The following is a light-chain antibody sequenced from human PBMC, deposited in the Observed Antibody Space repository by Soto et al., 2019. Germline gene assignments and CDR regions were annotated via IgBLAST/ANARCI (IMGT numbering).Light chain of an antibody. Sequence: QSALTQPRSVSGSPEQSVTISCTGTSSDVGAYNYVSWYQQHPGKVPKLMIYDVSRRLSGVPDRFSGSKSGNTASLTISGLQADDEADYYCCSYAGSYTLVFGGGTKLTVL. CDR3: CSYAGSYTLV. V-gene: IGLV2-11*01. J-gene: IGLJ3*02. CDR1: SSDVGAYNY. CDR2: DVS.